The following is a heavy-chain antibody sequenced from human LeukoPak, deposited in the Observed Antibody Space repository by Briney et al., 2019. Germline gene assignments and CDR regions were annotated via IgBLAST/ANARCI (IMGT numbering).Heavy chain of an antibody. CDR3: ARSSGGFPFDY. D-gene: IGHD4-23*01. Sequence: PSETLSLTCTVSGGSISSYYWSWIRQPPGKGLEWIGYIYYSGSTNYNPSLKSRVTISVDTSKNQFSLKLSSVTAADTAVYYCARSSGGFPFDYWGQGTLVTVSS. CDR1: GGSISSYY. J-gene: IGHJ4*02. V-gene: IGHV4-59*08. CDR2: IYYSGST.